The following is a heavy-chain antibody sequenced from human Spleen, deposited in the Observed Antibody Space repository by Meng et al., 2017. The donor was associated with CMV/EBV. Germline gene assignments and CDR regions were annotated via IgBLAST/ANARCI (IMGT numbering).Heavy chain of an antibody. CDR2: ISAYNGNT. CDR3: ASRPTGGDY. D-gene: IGHD1-1*01. J-gene: IGHJ4*02. Sequence: ASVKVSCKASGYTFTSYGISWVRQAPGQGLEWMGWISAYNGNTNYAQKLQGRVTMTTDTSISTAYMELSSLRSEDTAVYYCASRPTGGDYWGQGTLVTVSS. V-gene: IGHV1-18*01. CDR1: GYTFTSYG.